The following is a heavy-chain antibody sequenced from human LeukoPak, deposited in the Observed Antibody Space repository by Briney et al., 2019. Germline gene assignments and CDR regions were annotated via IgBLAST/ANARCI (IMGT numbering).Heavy chain of an antibody. CDR2: IYHSGST. D-gene: IGHD4/OR15-4a*01. Sequence: PSETLSLTCTVSGASISSGGYYWSWIRQPPGKGLEWIGYIYHSGSTYYSPSLESRVTISVDRSKNQFSLKLSSVTAADTAVYYCARLTHDRKLMVDYPPKSDYWGQGTLVTVSS. V-gene: IGHV4-30-2*01. J-gene: IGHJ4*02. CDR3: ARLTHDRKLMVDYPPKSDY. CDR1: GASISSGGYY.